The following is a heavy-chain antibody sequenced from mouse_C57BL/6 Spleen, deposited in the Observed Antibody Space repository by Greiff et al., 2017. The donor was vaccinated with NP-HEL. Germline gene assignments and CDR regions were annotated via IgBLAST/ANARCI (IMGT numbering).Heavy chain of an antibody. CDR2: IDPETGGT. CDR1: GYTFTDYE. J-gene: IGHJ4*01. Sequence: QVQLQQSGAELVRPGASVTLSCKASGYTFTDYEMHWVKQTPVHGLEWIGAIDPETGGTAYNQKFKGKAILTADKSASTAYMELRSLTSEDSAVYYCTNLLITTVVRGYAMDYWGQGTSVTVSS. V-gene: IGHV1-15*01. D-gene: IGHD1-1*01. CDR3: TNLLITTVVRGYAMDY.